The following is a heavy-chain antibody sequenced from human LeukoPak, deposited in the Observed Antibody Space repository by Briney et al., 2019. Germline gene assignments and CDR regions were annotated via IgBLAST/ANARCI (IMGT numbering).Heavy chain of an antibody. V-gene: IGHV3-13*01. D-gene: IGHD3-3*01. CDR1: GLTFSSYD. J-gene: IGHJ6*02. CDR3: AKKRRPYYDFWSGYSGMDV. Sequence: GSLRLSCAASGLTFSSYDMHWVRQTPGKGLEWVSSIGATGDTYYTDSVKGRFTISRENAKKSLYLQMSSLRVEDTAVYYCAKKRRPYYDFWSGYSGMDVWGQGTTVTVSS. CDR2: IGATGDT.